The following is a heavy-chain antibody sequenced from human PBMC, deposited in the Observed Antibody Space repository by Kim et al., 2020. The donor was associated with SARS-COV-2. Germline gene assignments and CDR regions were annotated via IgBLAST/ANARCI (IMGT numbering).Heavy chain of an antibody. CDR2: ISYDGSNK. J-gene: IGHJ2*01. D-gene: IGHD2-2*01. CDR1: GFTFSSYG. Sequence: GGSLSLSCAASGFTFSSYGMHWVRQAPGKGLEWVAVISYDGSNKYYADSVKGRFTISRDNSKNTLYLQMNSLRAEDTAVYYCAKVVVVPAARYFDLWGRGTLVTVSS. CDR3: AKVVVVPAARYFDL. V-gene: IGHV3-30*18.